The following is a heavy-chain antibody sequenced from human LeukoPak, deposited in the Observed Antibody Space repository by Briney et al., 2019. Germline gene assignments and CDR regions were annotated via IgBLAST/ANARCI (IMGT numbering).Heavy chain of an antibody. V-gene: IGHV3-30*03. D-gene: IGHD3-22*01. CDR2: ISYDGSNK. CDR1: GFTFSSYG. CDR3: AAARLLPDWYSDY. Sequence: GGSLRLSCAASGFTFSSYGMHWVRQAPGKGLEWVAVISYDGSNKYYADSVKGRFTISRDNSKNTLYLQMNSLRAEDTAVYYCAAARLLPDWYSDYWGQGTLVTVSS. J-gene: IGHJ4*02.